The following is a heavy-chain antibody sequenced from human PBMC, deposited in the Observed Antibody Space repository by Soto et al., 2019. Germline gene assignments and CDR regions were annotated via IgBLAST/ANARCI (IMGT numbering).Heavy chain of an antibody. CDR3: AKVRTGSNHYYGMDV. V-gene: IGHV3-23*04. D-gene: IGHD1-26*01. Sequence: EVQLVESGGGLVQPGGSLRLSCEGSGFTFSSYALSWVRLRPGRGLEWVAWISGSGTGTNSADSVKGRFTITRDNSKTTVCLQMNSLTVEDTGVYYCAKVRTGSNHYYGMDVWGQGTTVTVSS. CDR2: ISGSGTGT. CDR1: GFTFSSYA. J-gene: IGHJ6*02.